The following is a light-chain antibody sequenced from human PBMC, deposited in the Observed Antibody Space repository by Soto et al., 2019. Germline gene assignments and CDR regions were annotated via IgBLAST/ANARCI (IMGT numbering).Light chain of an antibody. V-gene: IGKV1-5*01. CDR3: QQYSAYSLPT. CDR1: QSVSRW. CDR2: DAS. J-gene: IGKJ4*01. Sequence: DIQMTQSPSILSASVGDSVTITCRASQSVSRWLAWYEQKPGKAPKLLIYDASSLNSGVPSRFSGSQPGTEFTLTITSLLPDDFATYFCQQYSAYSLPTFGGGTKVDI.